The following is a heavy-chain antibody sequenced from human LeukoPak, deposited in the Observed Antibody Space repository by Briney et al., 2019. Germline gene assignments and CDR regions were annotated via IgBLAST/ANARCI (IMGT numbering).Heavy chain of an antibody. J-gene: IGHJ4*02. CDR1: GFTFSNAW. CDR3: TADVPNDDGDYVPIDY. D-gene: IGHD4-17*01. Sequence: GGSLRLSCAVSGFTFSNAWLTWFGPAPGKGLEWVGRIKSKRDGGTTDYAAPGKGRFTISRDDSENTLYLQMNSLKTEDTAVYYCTADVPNDDGDYVPIDYWGQGTLVTVSS. CDR2: IKSKRDGGTT. V-gene: IGHV3-15*01.